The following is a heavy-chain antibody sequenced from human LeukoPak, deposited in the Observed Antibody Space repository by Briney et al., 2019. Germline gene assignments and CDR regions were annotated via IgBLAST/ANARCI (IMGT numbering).Heavy chain of an antibody. V-gene: IGHV4-59*01. CDR1: GDSITSSY. Sequence: PSETLSLTCTVSGDSITSSYWSWIRQPPGKGLECIGYVYYTGDSACNPSLEGRVSMSLDTSNNQFSLKLKSVTAADTAVYYCAKTARIPFSWGRGTPVTVSS. CDR3: AKTARIPFS. CDR2: VYYTGDS. J-gene: IGHJ5*02. D-gene: IGHD1-1*01.